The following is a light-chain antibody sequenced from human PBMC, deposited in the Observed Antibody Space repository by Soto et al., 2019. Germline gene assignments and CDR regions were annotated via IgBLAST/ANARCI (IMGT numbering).Light chain of an antibody. V-gene: IGKV3-20*01. Sequence: TQSSGTPSVSPGGKVPPSPRARQTLRDSYVAWYQQKPGQVPRLLIYGASSRATGIPDRFSGSGSGTDFTLTIRRLEPEDFAVYSCQHYGSSLPITFGQGTRLEIK. CDR1: QTLRDSY. CDR3: QHYGSSLPIT. J-gene: IGKJ5*01. CDR2: GAS.